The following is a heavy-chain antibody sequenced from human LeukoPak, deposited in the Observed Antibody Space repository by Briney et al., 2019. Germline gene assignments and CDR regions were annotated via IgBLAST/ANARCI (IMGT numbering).Heavy chain of an antibody. V-gene: IGHV4-34*01. CDR3: ARAWGTIAAAGFDY. J-gene: IGHJ4*02. CDR1: GGSFSGYY. Sequence: SETLSLTCAVYGGSFSGYYWSWIRQSPGKGLEWIGEINDSGSTNYNPSLKSRVTLSVDTSKNQFSLNLSSVTAADTAVYYCARAWGTIAAAGFDYWGQGTLVTVSS. CDR2: INDSGST. D-gene: IGHD6-13*01.